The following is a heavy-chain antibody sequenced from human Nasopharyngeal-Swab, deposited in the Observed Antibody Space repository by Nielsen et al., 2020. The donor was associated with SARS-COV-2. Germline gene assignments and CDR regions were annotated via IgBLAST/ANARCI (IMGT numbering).Heavy chain of an antibody. CDR2: MNPNSSNT. CDR3: ARLIVVVPAAPNSYMDV. J-gene: IGHJ6*03. CDR1: GYTFTSYD. D-gene: IGHD2-2*01. Sequence: ASVKVSCKASGYTFTSYDINWVRQATGQGLEWMGWMNPNSSNTGYAQKFQGRVTMTRNTSISTAYMELSSLRSEDTAMYYCARLIVVVPAAPNSYMDVWGKGTTVTVSS. V-gene: IGHV1-8*01.